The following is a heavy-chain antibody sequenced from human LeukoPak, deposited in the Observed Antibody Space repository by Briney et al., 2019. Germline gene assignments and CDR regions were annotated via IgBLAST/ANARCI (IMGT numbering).Heavy chain of an antibody. CDR3: ARMHCGGDCYHDY. J-gene: IGHJ4*02. Sequence: PGGSLRLSCAASGFTFSSYAMHWVRQAPGKGLEWVAVISYDGSNKYYADSVKGRSTISRDNSKNTLYLQMNSLRAEDTAVYYCARMHCGGDCYHDYWGQGTLVTVSS. V-gene: IGHV3-30*01. CDR2: ISYDGSNK. CDR1: GFTFSSYA. D-gene: IGHD2-21*02.